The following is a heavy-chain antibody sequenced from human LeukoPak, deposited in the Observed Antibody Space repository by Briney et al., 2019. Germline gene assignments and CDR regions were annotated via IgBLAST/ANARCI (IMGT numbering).Heavy chain of an antibody. J-gene: IGHJ4*02. Sequence: GGSLRLSCAASGFTFSSYGMHWVRQAPGKGPEWVAFIRYDGSNKYYADSVKGRFTISRDNSKNTLYLQMNSLRAEDTAVYYCAKDKGGRIVGATTFDYWGQGTLVTVSS. CDR3: AKDKGGRIVGATTFDY. D-gene: IGHD1-26*01. CDR2: IRYDGSNK. V-gene: IGHV3-30*02. CDR1: GFTFSSYG.